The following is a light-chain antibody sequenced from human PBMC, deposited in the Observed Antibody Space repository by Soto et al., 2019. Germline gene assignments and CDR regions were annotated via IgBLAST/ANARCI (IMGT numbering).Light chain of an antibody. Sequence: DIQMTQSPSTLSASVGDRVTITCRASQSVSSWLAWYQQKPGKAPKLLIYKASSLESGVPSRFSGSGSGTECTLTISSLQPDDIATYYCQQYNTYSRTFGQGTKVDIK. J-gene: IGKJ1*01. CDR3: QQYNTYSRT. V-gene: IGKV1-5*03. CDR1: QSVSSW. CDR2: KAS.